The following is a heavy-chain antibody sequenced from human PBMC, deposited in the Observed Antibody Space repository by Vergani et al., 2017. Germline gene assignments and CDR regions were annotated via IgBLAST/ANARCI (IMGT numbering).Heavy chain of an antibody. D-gene: IGHD5-24*01. CDR1: GGTFTSYD. CDR2: MNPNSGNT. Sequence: QVQLVQSGAEVKKPGSSVKVSCKASGGTFTSYDINWVRQATGQGLEWMGWMNPNSGNTGYAQKFQGRVTITRDTSASTAYMELSSLRSEDTAVYYCARDPRWGEMATIEGYWGQGTLVTVSS. CDR3: ARDPRWGEMATIEGY. J-gene: IGHJ4*02. V-gene: IGHV1-8*03.